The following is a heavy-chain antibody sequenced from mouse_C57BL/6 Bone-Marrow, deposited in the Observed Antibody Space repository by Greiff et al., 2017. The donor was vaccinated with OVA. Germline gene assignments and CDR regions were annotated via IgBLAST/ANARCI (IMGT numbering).Heavy chain of an antibody. Sequence: QVQLQQPGAELVRPGTSVKLSCKASGYTFTSYWMHWVKQRPGQGLEWIGVIDPSDSYTHYNQKFKGKATLTVDPSSSTAYMQLSSLTAEDSAVYYCAIVATDYYAMDYWGQGTSVTVSS. V-gene: IGHV1-59*01. CDR2: IDPSDSYT. CDR1: GYTFTSYW. CDR3: AIVATDYYAMDY. D-gene: IGHD1-1*01. J-gene: IGHJ4*01.